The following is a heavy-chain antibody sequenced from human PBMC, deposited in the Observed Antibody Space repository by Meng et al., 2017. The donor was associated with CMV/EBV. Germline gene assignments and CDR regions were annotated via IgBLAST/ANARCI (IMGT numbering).Heavy chain of an antibody. J-gene: IGHJ6*02. CDR3: ASNGYTSGYYYYYGMDV. CDR2: IIPIFGTA. V-gene: IGHV1-69*05. Sequence: SSVKVSCKASGGTFSSYAISWVRQAPGQGLEWMGGIIPIFGTANYAQKFQGRVTITTDESTSTAYMELSSLRSEDTAVYYCASNGYTSGYYYYYGMDVWGQGTTVTVSS. CDR1: GGTFSSYA. D-gene: IGHD5-24*01.